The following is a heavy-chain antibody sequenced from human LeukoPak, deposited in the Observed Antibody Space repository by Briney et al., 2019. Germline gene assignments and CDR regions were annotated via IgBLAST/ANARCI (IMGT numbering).Heavy chain of an antibody. Sequence: GSSVKVSCKASGGTFSSYAISWVRQAPGQGLEWMGGIIPIFGTANYAQKFQGRVTITADESTSTAYMELSSLRSEDTAVYYCARDHGESTVNLYYYYGMDVWGQGTTVIVSS. J-gene: IGHJ6*02. CDR2: IIPIFGTA. CDR1: GGTFSSYA. D-gene: IGHD4-11*01. V-gene: IGHV1-69*01. CDR3: ARDHGESTVNLYYYYGMDV.